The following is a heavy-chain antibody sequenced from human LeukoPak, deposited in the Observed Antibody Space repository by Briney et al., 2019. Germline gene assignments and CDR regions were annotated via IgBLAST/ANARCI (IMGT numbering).Heavy chain of an antibody. Sequence: GESLKISCAASGFTFSSYSMNWVRQAPGKGLEWVSSISSSSSYIYYADSVKGRFIISRDNAKNSLYLQMNSLRAEDTAVYYCARDGAYGSGSYYHDYWGQGTLVTVSS. J-gene: IGHJ4*02. CDR2: ISSSSSYI. V-gene: IGHV3-21*01. D-gene: IGHD3-10*01. CDR3: ARDGAYGSGSYYHDY. CDR1: GFTFSSYS.